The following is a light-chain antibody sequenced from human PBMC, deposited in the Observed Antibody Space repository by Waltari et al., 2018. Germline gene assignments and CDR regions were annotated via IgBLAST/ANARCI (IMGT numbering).Light chain of an antibody. CDR3: SSYTVSSTYV. J-gene: IGLJ1*01. CDR1: SSDVGGYNY. V-gene: IGLV2-14*01. CDR2: EVS. Sequence: QSALTQPASVSGSPGQSITISCPGTSSDVGGYNYVSWYQQHPGKAPKLMIYEVSNRPQRVSNLFPGPKACNTAALTISGLQAEDEADYYCSSYTVSSTYVFGTGTKVTVL.